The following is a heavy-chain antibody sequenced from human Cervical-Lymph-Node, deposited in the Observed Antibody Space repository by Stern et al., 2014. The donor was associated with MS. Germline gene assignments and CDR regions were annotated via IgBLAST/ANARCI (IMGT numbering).Heavy chain of an antibody. CDR1: GYSFTIYY. CDR3: ARHVQGFDY. V-gene: IGHV5-51*01. J-gene: IGHJ4*02. Sequence: VQLVQSGAEVKKPGESLKISCKLSGYSFTIYYIAWVRQMPGKGLEWMGVIYPYDSDTTYSPSFQGQVTISAYKSITTAYLQWSSLRASDTAMYYCARHVQGFDYWGQGTLVTVSS. CDR2: IYPYDSDT.